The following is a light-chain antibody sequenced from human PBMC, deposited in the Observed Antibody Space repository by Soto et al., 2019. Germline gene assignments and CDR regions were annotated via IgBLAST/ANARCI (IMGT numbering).Light chain of an antibody. CDR2: EDT. CDR3: CSYAGSSTYV. J-gene: IGLJ1*01. V-gene: IGLV2-23*01. Sequence: QSVLTQPASVSGSPGQSITISCTGTSSDVGNYNLVSWYQQHPGKAPKLMIYEDTKRPSGVSNRFSASNSGNTASLTISGLQAEDEADYYCCSYAGSSTYVFGTGTKATVL. CDR1: SSDVGNYNL.